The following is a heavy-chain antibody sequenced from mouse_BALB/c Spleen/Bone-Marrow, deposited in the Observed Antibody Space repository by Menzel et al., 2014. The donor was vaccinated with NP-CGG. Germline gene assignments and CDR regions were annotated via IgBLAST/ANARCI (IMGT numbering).Heavy chain of an antibody. J-gene: IGHJ4*01. D-gene: IGHD2-5*01. CDR3: ARGGAYSISSAYAMDY. CDR1: GFIFSRYT. Sequence: EVKLAESGGGLVQTGGALKLSCAASGFIFSRYTMSWVRQTPGKRLEWEAYIRNGGGNTYYPDTVKGRLTISRDNVKNFLYLQMSSLKFEDQDMYYCARGGAYSISSAYAMDYWGQGPSAIVSS. CDR2: IRNGGGNT. V-gene: IGHV5-12-2*01.